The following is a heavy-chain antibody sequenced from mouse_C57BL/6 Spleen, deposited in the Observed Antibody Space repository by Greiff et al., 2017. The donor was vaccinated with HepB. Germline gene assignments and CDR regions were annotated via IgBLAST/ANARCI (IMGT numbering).Heavy chain of an antibody. D-gene: IGHD1-1*01. J-gene: IGHJ2*01. Sequence: EVKLVESGEGLVKPGGSLKLSCAASGFTFSSYAMSWVRQTPEKRLEWVAYISSGGDYIYYADTVKGRFTISRDNARNTLYLQMSSLKSEDTAMYYCTRAHYYGSPFDYWGQGTTLTVSS. CDR2: ISSGGDYI. CDR3: TRAHYYGSPFDY. V-gene: IGHV5-9-1*02. CDR1: GFTFSSYA.